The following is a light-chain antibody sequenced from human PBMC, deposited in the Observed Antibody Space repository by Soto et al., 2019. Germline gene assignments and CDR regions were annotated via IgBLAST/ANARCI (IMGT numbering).Light chain of an antibody. CDR2: GAS. J-gene: IGKJ1*01. CDR3: QQYGSSPPT. CDR1: QSFINNY. V-gene: IGKV3-20*01. Sequence: EIVMTQSPATLSVSPGERATLSCRASQSFINNYLAWYQQKPGEAPRLLIYGASNRASGIPDRFSGSGSGTDFTLTISRLVPEDFAVYYCQQYGSSPPTFGQGTKV.